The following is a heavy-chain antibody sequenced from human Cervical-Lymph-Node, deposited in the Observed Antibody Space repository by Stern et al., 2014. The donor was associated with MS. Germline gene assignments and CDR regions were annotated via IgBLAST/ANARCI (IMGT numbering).Heavy chain of an antibody. D-gene: IGHD2-21*01. V-gene: IGHV5-51*01. CDR1: GYSFTSYW. CDR3: ARHCGFRPGCIDY. Sequence: EVQLVESGAEVKKPGESLKISCKGSGYSFTSYWIGWVRQMPGKGLEWMGINYPGDADTRYSPSFQGQVPISADKSISTAYLPWSSLKASDTAMYYCARHCGFRPGCIDYWGQGTLVTVSS. CDR2: NYPGDADT. J-gene: IGHJ4*02.